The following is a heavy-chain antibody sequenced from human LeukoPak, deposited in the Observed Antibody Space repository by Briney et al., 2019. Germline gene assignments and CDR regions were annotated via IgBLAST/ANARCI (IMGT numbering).Heavy chain of an antibody. CDR3: AREVNYYDSSGYRPHAFDI. CDR1: DGSMSSSCYY. J-gene: IGHJ3*02. V-gene: IGHV4-39*02. Sequence: SETLSLTCTVFDGSMSSSCYYWGWIRQPPGKGLEWLGIINYSGSTSHNPYLKSRVTISVVTSKDQFSLKLSSVTAADTAVYYCAREVNYYDSSGYRPHAFDIWGQGTMVTVSS. CDR2: INYSGST. D-gene: IGHD3-22*01.